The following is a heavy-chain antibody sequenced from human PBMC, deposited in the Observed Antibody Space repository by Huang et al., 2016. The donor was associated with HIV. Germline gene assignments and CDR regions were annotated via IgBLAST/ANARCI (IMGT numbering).Heavy chain of an antibody. V-gene: IGHV3-21*01. D-gene: IGHD3-22*01. CDR3: ARDLRSSGYPPDAFDI. CDR2: ISSRSSYR. CDR1: GFTFSGYS. J-gene: IGHJ3*02. Sequence: EVQLVESGGGLVKPGGSLRLSCAASGFTFSGYSMNWVRTAPGTGLEWVSSISSRSSYRYYADSVKGRFTISRDNAKNSLYLQMNSLRAEDTAVYYCARDLRSSGYPPDAFDIWGQGTMVTVSS.